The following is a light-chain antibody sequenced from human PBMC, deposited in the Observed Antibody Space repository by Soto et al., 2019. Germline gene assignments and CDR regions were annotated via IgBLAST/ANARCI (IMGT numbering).Light chain of an antibody. V-gene: IGKV1-27*01. Sequence: DIQMTQSPSSLSASVGDRGTITCRAGHDIGNSLAWYQQKPGQVPKLVIFAASTLQSGVPSRFSGSGSGTDFTLTINSLQPEDVATYYCQKYNGAPPLFTFGPGTKVDIK. CDR3: QKYNGAPPLFT. CDR1: HDIGNS. CDR2: AAS. J-gene: IGKJ3*01.